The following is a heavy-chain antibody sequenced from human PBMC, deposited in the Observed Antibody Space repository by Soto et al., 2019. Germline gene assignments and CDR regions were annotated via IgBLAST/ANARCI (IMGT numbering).Heavy chain of an antibody. J-gene: IGHJ6*02. CDR2: IKGDGSEK. CDR3: GRDEVRNGVGV. Sequence: EVRLVESVGGLVQPGGSLRLSCEASGFTFSDFWMSWVRQAPGKGLEWVANIKGDGSEKRYVDSVRGRFTISRDNAKNSVYLQMNSLRADDTALYYCGRDEVRNGVGVWGQGTTVTVSS. V-gene: IGHV3-7*01. CDR1: GFTFSDFW.